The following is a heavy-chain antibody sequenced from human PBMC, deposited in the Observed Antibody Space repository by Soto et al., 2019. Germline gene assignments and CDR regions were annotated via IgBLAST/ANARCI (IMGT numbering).Heavy chain of an antibody. V-gene: IGHV1-46*01. CDR3: ARDRPHAWLDP. CDR1: GYTFTNNY. Sequence: QEQLVQSGAEVREPGASVKVSCKASGYTFTNNYIQWVRQAPGQGLEWLAMINPRNGDTRHAQVFQGRITLTRDTSTTTAYMEIKSLRSEDTAFYYCARDRPHAWLDPWGQGTLVTVSS. CDR2: INPRNGDT. J-gene: IGHJ5*02.